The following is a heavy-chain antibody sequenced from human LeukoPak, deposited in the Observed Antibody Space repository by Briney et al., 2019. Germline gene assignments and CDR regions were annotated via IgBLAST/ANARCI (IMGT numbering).Heavy chain of an antibody. Sequence: PSETLSLTCTVSGGSINSGRYYWSWIRQPAGRGLEWIGHISTSGRTSYSPSLKSRVTISADTSKNQFSLKLYSVTAADTAVYYCATRKLGNDYWGQGTLVTVSS. CDR2: ISTSGRT. D-gene: IGHD7-27*01. CDR3: ATRKLGNDY. J-gene: IGHJ4*02. V-gene: IGHV4-61*09. CDR1: GGSINSGRYY.